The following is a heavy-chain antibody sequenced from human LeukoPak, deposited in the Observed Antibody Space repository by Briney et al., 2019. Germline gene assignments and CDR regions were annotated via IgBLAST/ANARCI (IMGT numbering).Heavy chain of an antibody. CDR1: GGSISSYY. Sequence: SETLSLTCTVSGGSISSYYWSRIRQPPGKGLEWIGYIYTSGSTNYNPSLKSRVTISVDTSKNQFSLKLSSVTAADTAVYYCARHGRTGDYYDSSGYYYFDYWGQGTLVTVSS. V-gene: IGHV4-4*09. D-gene: IGHD3-22*01. CDR2: IYTSGST. J-gene: IGHJ4*02. CDR3: ARHGRTGDYYDSSGYYYFDY.